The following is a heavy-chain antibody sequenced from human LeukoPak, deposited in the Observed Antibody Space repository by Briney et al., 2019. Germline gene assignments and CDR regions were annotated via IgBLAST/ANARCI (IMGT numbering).Heavy chain of an antibody. CDR2: INHSGST. D-gene: IGHD3-22*01. Sequence: KPSETLSLTCAVYGGSFSGYYWSWIRQPPGKGLEWIGEINHSGSTNYNPSLKSRVTISVDTSKNQFSLKLSSVTAADTAVYYCARRRLPTNHYYHSNGGYYYYGMDVWGQGTTVTVSS. V-gene: IGHV4-34*01. J-gene: IGHJ6*02. CDR1: GGSFSGYY. CDR3: ARRRLPTNHYYHSNGGYYYYGMDV.